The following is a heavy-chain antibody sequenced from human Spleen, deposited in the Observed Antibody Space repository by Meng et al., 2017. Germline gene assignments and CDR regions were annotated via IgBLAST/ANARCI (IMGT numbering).Heavy chain of an antibody. V-gene: IGHV3-66*02. CDR2: IYSGGTT. CDR1: GFTVSNNY. Sequence: GESLKISCAASGFTVSNNYMSWVRQAPGKGLEWVSIIYSGGTTYYADSVKDRFTISRDNSKNTLHLQMNSLRVEDTAVYYCARGSSGYFSLGYWGQGTLVTVSS. J-gene: IGHJ4*02. D-gene: IGHD3-22*01. CDR3: ARGSSGYFSLGY.